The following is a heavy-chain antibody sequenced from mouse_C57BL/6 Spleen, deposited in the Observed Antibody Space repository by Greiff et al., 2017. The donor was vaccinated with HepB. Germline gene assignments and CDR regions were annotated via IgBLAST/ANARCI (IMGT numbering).Heavy chain of an antibody. J-gene: IGHJ3*01. CDR2: IRLKSDNYAT. CDR3: TVWSWFAY. V-gene: IGHV6-3*01. Sequence: EVQGVESGGGLVQPGGSMKLSCVASGFTFSNYWMNWVRQSPEKGLEWVAQIRLKSDNYATHYAESVKGRFTISRDDSKSSVYLQMNNLRAEDTGIYYCTVWSWFAYWGQGTLVTVSA. CDR1: GFTFSNYW. D-gene: IGHD1-1*02.